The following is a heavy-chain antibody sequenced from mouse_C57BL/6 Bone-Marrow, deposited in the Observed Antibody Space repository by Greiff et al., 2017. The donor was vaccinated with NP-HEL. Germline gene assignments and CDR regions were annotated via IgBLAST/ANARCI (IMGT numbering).Heavy chain of an antibody. CDR2: IDPSDSYT. Sequence: QVQLQQPGAELVMPGASVKLSCKASGYTFTSYWMHWVKQRPGQGLEWIGEIDPSDSYTNYNQKFKGKSTLTVDKSSSTAYMQLSSLTSEDSAVYYCAQEGRYVDVWGTGTTVTVSS. CDR3: AQEGRYVDV. CDR1: GYTFTSYW. V-gene: IGHV1-69*01. J-gene: IGHJ1*03.